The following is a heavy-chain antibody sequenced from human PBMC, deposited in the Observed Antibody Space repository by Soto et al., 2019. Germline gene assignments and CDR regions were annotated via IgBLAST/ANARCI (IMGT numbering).Heavy chain of an antibody. CDR2: TYPGDSDT. V-gene: IGHV5-51*01. Sequence: GESLKISCKGSGYSFTSYWIGWVRQMPGKGLEWMGVTYPGDSDTRYSPSFQGQVTISADKSISTAYLQWSSLKASDTAMYYCARHYDGSGYNYYGMDVWGQGTTVTVSS. CDR3: ARHYDGSGYNYYGMDV. D-gene: IGHD3-22*01. J-gene: IGHJ6*02. CDR1: GYSFTSYW.